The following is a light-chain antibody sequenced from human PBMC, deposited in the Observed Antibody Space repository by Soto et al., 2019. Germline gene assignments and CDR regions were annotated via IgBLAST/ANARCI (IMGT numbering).Light chain of an antibody. CDR2: AAS. CDR1: QGISNS. V-gene: IGKV1-27*01. Sequence: DFPMTQSPSSLSASVGDRVTITCRASQGISNSLAWFQQKPGEVPKILIYAASTLQSGVPSRFSGSGSGTDFTLTISSLQPEDVATYYCQKYNSDPWTFGQGTKVEIK. J-gene: IGKJ1*01. CDR3: QKYNSDPWT.